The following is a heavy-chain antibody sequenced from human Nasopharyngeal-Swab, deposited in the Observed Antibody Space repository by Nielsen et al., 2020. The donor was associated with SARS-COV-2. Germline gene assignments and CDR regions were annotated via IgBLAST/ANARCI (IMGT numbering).Heavy chain of an antibody. V-gene: IGHV4-34*01. J-gene: IGHJ4*02. CDR3: ARVLVSLTGDLDS. Sequence: ESLKISCAASGFTFSWHWMHWIRLAPGKGLGWIGEITHSGSTNYNPSLKSRVTMSVDPSKNQFSLKLSSVTAADTAVYYCARVLVSLTGDLDSWGQGTPVTVSS. D-gene: IGHD3-10*01. CDR2: ITHSGST. CDR1: GFTFSWHW.